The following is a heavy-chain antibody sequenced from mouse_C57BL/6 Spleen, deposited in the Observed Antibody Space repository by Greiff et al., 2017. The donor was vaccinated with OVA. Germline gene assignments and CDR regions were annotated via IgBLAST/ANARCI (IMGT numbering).Heavy chain of an antibody. CDR3: ARYNPLLRYFDY. Sequence: DVMLVESGGGLVQPGGSLSLSCAASGFTFTDYYKSWVRQPPGKALEWLGFIRNKANGYTTEYSASVKGRFTISRDNSQSILYLQMNALRAEDSSTYYCARYNPLLRYFDYWGQGTTLTVSS. CDR1: GFTFTDYY. D-gene: IGHD1-2*01. J-gene: IGHJ2*01. V-gene: IGHV7-3*01. CDR2: IRNKANGYTT.